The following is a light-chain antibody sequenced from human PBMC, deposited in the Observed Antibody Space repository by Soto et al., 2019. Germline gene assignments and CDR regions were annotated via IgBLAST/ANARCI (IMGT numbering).Light chain of an antibody. J-gene: IGLJ3*02. CDR1: SSDIGGYNF. CDR2: EGA. V-gene: IGLV2-23*01. Sequence: QSVLTQPASVSGSPGQSITISCTGTSSDIGGYNFVSWYQQYPGTAPKLVIYEGAKRPPEVSNRFSGSKSGNTASLSISGLQAEDEAVYYCSSYAGSSTLVFGGGTKLTVL. CDR3: SSYAGSSTLV.